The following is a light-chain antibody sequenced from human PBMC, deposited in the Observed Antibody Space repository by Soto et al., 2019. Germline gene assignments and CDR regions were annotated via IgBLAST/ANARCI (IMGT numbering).Light chain of an antibody. V-gene: IGKV3-15*01. Sequence: EIVLTQSPATLSLSPGERATLSCRASQSVSSNLAWYQQKPGQAPRLLIYGASTRAIGIPARFSGSGSGTEFTLTISSLQSEDFAVYYCQQYNNWPSGTFGQGTKVDIK. CDR2: GAS. CDR1: QSVSSN. CDR3: QQYNNWPSGT. J-gene: IGKJ1*01.